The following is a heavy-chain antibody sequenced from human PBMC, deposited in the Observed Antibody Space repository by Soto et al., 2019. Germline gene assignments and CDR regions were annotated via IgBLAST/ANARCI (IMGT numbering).Heavy chain of an antibody. V-gene: IGHV4-31*03. CDR2: IYYSGST. Sequence: SETLSLTCTVSGGSISSGGYYWSWIRQHPGKGLEWIGYIYYSGSTYYNPSLKSRVTISVDTSKNQFSLKLSSVTAADTAVYDCARDKKSGYCSSTSCRTPGWFDPWGQGTLVTVSS. CDR3: ARDKKSGYCSSTSCRTPGWFDP. CDR1: GGSISSGGYY. J-gene: IGHJ5*02. D-gene: IGHD2-2*01.